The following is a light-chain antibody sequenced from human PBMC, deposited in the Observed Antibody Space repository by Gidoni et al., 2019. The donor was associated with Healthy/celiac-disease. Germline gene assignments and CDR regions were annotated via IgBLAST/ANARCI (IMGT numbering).Light chain of an antibody. CDR1: QRVSSN. Sequence: EIEMTQYPAPLSVSPGERATISCRASQRVSSNLAWYQQKPGQAPRLLIYGASPRATGIPARFSGSGSGTEFTLTISSLQSEDFAVYYCQQYNNWPLTFGPXTKVDIK. J-gene: IGKJ3*01. CDR3: QQYNNWPLT. V-gene: IGKV3-15*01. CDR2: GAS.